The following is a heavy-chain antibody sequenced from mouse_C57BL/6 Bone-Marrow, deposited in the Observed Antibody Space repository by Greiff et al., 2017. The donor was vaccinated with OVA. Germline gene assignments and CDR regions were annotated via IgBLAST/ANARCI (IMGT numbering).Heavy chain of an antibody. J-gene: IGHJ3*01. CDR3: ARQGGLAY. V-gene: IGHV5-6*01. Sequence: EVKLVESGGDLVKPGGSLKLSCAASGFTFSSYGMSWVRQTPDKRLEWVATISSGGSYTYYPDSVKGRFTISRDNSKHTLYLQMSSLKSEDTAMYYCARQGGLAYWGQGTLVTVSA. CDR2: ISSGGSYT. CDR1: GFTFSSYG. D-gene: IGHD3-3*01.